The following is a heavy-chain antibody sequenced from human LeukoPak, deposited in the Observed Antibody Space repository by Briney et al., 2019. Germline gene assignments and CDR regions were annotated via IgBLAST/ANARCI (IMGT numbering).Heavy chain of an antibody. CDR3: AIWTSGNY. J-gene: IGHJ4*02. V-gene: IGHV3-7*01. D-gene: IGHD1-1*01. CDR2: LDPSGSQK. CDR1: GFNFNRSW. Sequence: PGGSLRLFCAASGFNFNRSWMNWVRQAPGKGLEWVANLDPSGSQKRYVDSVKGRFIISKDNPGASLYLDMYSLRAEDTAIYYCAIWTSGNYWGQGTLVTVSS.